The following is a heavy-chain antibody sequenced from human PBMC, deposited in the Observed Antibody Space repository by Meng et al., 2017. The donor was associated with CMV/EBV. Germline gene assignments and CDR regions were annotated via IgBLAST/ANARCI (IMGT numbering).Heavy chain of an antibody. CDR3: ARGYCSSTSCAHDY. V-gene: IGHV3-48*04. Sequence: LSLTCAASGFTFTTYSMNWVRQAPGKGLEWVSFISSSSSTIYYADSVKGRFTISRDNAKNSLYPQMNSLRAEDTAVYYCARGYCSSTSCAHDYWGQGTLVTVSS. CDR1: GFTFTTYS. CDR2: ISSSSSTI. J-gene: IGHJ4*02. D-gene: IGHD2-2*01.